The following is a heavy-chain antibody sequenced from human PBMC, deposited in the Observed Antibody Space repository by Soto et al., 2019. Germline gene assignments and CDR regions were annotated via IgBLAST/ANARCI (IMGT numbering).Heavy chain of an antibody. J-gene: IGHJ6*02. CDR2: ISSSSSTI. V-gene: IGHV3-48*02. CDR1: GFTFSSYS. D-gene: IGHD6-6*01. Sequence: EVQLVESGGGLVQPGGSLRLSCAASGFTFSSYSLNWVRQAPGKGLEWVSYISSSSSTIYYADSVKGRLTISRDNAKNSLYLQMNSLIDEDTAVYYCARPEYSSSSYGMDVWGQGTTVTVSS. CDR3: ARPEYSSSSYGMDV.